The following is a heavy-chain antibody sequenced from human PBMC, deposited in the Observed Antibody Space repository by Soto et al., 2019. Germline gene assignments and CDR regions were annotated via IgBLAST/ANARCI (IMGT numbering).Heavy chain of an antibody. V-gene: IGHV3-20*04. CDR1: GFGFDEYV. J-gene: IGHJ4*02. CDR2: INRHGDST. CDR3: ARDHRWGYEYGDYGDS. Sequence: EVYLVESGGGVVRPGGSLRLSCAASGFGFDEYVMSWVRQGPGKGLEWVSGINRHGDSTGYADSVKGRFTISRDNAKNSLYLQMNGLRAEDTAFYYCARDHRWGYEYGDYGDSWGQGTLVTVSS. D-gene: IGHD4-17*01.